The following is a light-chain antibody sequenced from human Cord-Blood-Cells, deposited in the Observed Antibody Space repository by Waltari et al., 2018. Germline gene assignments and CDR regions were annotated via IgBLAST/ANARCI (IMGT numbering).Light chain of an antibody. CDR2: DVS. J-gene: IGLJ1*01. V-gene: IGLV2-11*01. Sequence: QSALTQPRSVSGAPGQSVTISCPGTTRDGGGYNYVSWYQQPPGKAPKLMIYDVSKRPSGVPDRFSGSKSGNTASLTISGLQAEDEADYYCCSYAGSYVFGTGTKVTVL. CDR3: CSYAGSYV. CDR1: TRDGGGYNY.